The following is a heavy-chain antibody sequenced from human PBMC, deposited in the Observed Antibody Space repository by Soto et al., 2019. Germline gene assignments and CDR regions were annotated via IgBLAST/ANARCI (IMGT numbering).Heavy chain of an antibody. CDR3: ASHIVLMVYAISMSWFDR. D-gene: IGHD2-8*01. CDR1: GGSISSSSYY. V-gene: IGHV4-39*01. J-gene: IGHJ5*02. CDR2: IYYSGST. Sequence: SETRSLTCTVSGGSISSSSYYWGWIRQPPGKGLEWIGSIYYSGSTYYNPSLKSRVTISVDTSKNQFSLKLSSVTAADTAVYYCASHIVLMVYAISMSWFDRWGKGTLVTVSS.